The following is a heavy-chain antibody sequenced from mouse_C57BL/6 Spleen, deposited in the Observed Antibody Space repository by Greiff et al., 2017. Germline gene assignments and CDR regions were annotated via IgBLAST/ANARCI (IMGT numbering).Heavy chain of an antibody. Sequence: QVQLQQPGTELVKPGASVKLSCKASGYTFTSYWMHWVKQRPGQGLEWIGNINPSNGGTNYNEKFESKATLTVDKSSSTAYMQLSSLTSEDSAVYYCARKGNWDDLFAYWGQGTLVTVSA. CDR3: ARKGNWDDLFAY. V-gene: IGHV1-53*01. D-gene: IGHD4-1*01. J-gene: IGHJ3*01. CDR2: INPSNGGT. CDR1: GYTFTSYW.